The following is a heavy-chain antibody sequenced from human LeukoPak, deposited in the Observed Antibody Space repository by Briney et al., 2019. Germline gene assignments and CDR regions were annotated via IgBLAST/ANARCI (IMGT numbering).Heavy chain of an antibody. D-gene: IGHD1-26*01. J-gene: IGHJ4*02. CDR2: IYYSGST. CDR3: ASLTYRE. Sequence: PSETLSLTCTVSGGSISSYYWRWLRQPPGKGLEWIGYIYYSGSTNYNPSLKSRVTISVDTSKNQFSLKLSSVTAADTAVYYCASLTYREWGQGTLVTVSS. CDR1: GGSISSYY. V-gene: IGHV4-59*01.